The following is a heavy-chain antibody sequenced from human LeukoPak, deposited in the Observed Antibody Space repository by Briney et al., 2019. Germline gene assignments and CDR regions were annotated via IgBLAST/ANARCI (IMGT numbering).Heavy chain of an antibody. CDR3: ARGGRYMSASWYRSVYYYMDV. Sequence: LRLSCAASGFTFSSYEMNWIRQSTGKGLEWIGEINLRGSTTYNPSLKSRVTISKSQLSLKLSSVTAADTAVYYCARGGRYMSASWYRSVYYYMDVWGKGTTVTVSS. V-gene: IGHV4-34*01. D-gene: IGHD6-13*01. CDR2: INLRGST. CDR1: GFTFSSYE. J-gene: IGHJ6*03.